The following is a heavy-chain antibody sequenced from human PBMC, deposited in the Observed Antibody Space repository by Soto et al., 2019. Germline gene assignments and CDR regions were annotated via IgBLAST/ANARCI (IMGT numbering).Heavy chain of an antibody. V-gene: IGHV1-24*01. CDR1: GYTLTELS. CDR3: ATTAQALYYYYYGMDV. CDR2: FDPEDGET. D-gene: IGHD5-18*01. J-gene: IGHJ6*02. Sequence: ASVKVSCKVSGYTLTELSMHWVRQAPGKGPEWMGGFDPEDGETIYAQKFQGRVTMTEDTSTDTAYMELSSLRSEDTAVYYCATTAQALYYYYYGMDVWGQGTTVTVSS.